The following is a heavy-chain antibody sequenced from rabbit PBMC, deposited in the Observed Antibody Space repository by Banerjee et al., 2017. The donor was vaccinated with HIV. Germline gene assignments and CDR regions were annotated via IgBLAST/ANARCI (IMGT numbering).Heavy chain of an antibody. D-gene: IGHD4-1*01. CDR1: GFSFSNKYV. V-gene: IGHV1S45*01. J-gene: IGHJ6*01. CDR2: INTNSGNS. CDR3: ARYLAGVIGWNFNF. Sequence: QELLEESGGDLVKPEGSLTLTSTASGFSFSNKYVMCWVRQAPEKVLELIASINTNSGNSVYANWAKRLFTISKSSSTTVTLQMSSLTAAATASYFWARYLAGVIGWNFNFWGPGTLVTVS.